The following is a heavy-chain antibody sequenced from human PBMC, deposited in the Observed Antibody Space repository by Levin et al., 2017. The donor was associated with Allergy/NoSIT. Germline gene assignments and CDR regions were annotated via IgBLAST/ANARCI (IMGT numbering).Heavy chain of an antibody. CDR3: ARLSGYEHFDY. J-gene: IGHJ4*02. Sequence: SETLSLTCTVSGGSISTTSYYWGWIRQPPGKGLEWIASIYYSGSTYYNPSLKSRVTISVDTSNNQFSLRLSSVTAADTAVYYCARLSGYEHFDYWGQGTLVTVSS. V-gene: IGHV4-39*01. CDR2: IYYSGST. CDR1: GGSISTTSYY. D-gene: IGHD5-12*01.